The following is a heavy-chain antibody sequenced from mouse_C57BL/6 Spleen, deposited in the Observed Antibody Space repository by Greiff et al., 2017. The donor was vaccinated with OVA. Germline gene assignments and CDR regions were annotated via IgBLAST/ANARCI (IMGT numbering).Heavy chain of an antibody. CDR1: GFNIKDDY. CDR2: IDPENGDT. Sequence: EVKLQQSGAELVRPGASVKLSCTASGFNIKDDYMHWVKQRPEQGLEWIGWIDPENGDTEYASKFQGKATITADTSSNTAYLQLRSLTSDHTAVYYCTTLASNYPLAYWGQGTLLTVSA. CDR3: TTLASNYPLAY. J-gene: IGHJ3*01. D-gene: IGHD2-5*01. V-gene: IGHV14-4*01.